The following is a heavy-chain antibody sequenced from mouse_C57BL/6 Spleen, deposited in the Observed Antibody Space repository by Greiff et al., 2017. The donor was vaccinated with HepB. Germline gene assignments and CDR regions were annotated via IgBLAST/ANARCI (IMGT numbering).Heavy chain of an antibody. J-gene: IGHJ4*01. CDR3: TRNWAYAMDY. Sequence: EVQLQESGGGLVQPGGSMKLSCAASGFTFSDAWMDWVRQSPEKGLEWVAEIRNKANNHATYYAESEKGRFTISRDDSKSSVYLQMNSLRAEDTGIYYCTRNWAYAMDYWGQGTSVTVSS. CDR1: GFTFSDAW. CDR2: IRNKANNHAT. V-gene: IGHV6-6*01. D-gene: IGHD4-1*01.